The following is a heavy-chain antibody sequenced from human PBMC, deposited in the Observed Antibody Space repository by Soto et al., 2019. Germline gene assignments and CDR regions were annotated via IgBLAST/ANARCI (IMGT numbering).Heavy chain of an antibody. J-gene: IGHJ5*02. D-gene: IGHD3-3*01. CDR3: ARGTYYDFWSGYYMDNWFDP. V-gene: IGHV4-34*01. CDR2: INHSGST. CDR1: GGSFSGYY. Sequence: SETLSLTCAVYGGSFSGYYWSWIRQPPGKGLEWIGEINHSGSTNYNPSLKSRVTISVDTSKNQFSLKLSSVTAADTAVYYCARGTYYDFWSGYYMDNWFDPWGQGTLVTVSS.